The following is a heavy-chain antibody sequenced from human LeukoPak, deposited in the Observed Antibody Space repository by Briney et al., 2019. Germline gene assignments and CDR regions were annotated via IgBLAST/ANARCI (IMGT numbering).Heavy chain of an antibody. V-gene: IGHV4-61*02. D-gene: IGHD6-6*01. CDR2: IKTSGST. CDR1: GGSISSGSYY. CDR3: ARLGIAALIPYFDY. Sequence: SQTLSLTCTVSGGSISSGSYYWSWIRQPAGKGLEWIGRIKTSGSTNYNPSLNSRVSISVDTSKNQFSLKLSSVTAADTAVYYCARLGIAALIPYFDYWGQGTLVTVSS. J-gene: IGHJ4*02.